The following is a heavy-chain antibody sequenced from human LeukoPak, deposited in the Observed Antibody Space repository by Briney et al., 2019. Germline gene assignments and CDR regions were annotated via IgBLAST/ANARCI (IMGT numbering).Heavy chain of an antibody. Sequence: GASVKVSCKASGYTFTNYAIHWVRQAPGQRFEWMGWINAANGHTKYSQEFQDRITITRDTSATTAYMELNNLRSEDMARYYCARGRGPPNTNRDFYFYYYMDVWGTGTTVAVSS. CDR1: GYTFTNYA. V-gene: IGHV1-3*03. J-gene: IGHJ6*03. CDR2: INAANGHT. D-gene: IGHD3-10*01. CDR3: ARGRGPPNTNRDFYFYYYMDV.